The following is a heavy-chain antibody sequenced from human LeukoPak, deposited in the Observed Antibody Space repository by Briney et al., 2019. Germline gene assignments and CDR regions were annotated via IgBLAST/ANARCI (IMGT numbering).Heavy chain of an antibody. Sequence: GASVKVSCKASGYTFTSYDINWVRQATGQGLEWMGWMNPNSGNTGYAQKFQGRVTITRNTSISTAYMELSSLRSEDTAVYYCARGGYYDFWTGCSSNCFDPWGQGTLVTVSS. CDR1: GYTFTSYD. D-gene: IGHD3-3*01. V-gene: IGHV1-8*03. CDR2: MNPNSGNT. J-gene: IGHJ5*02. CDR3: ARGGYYDFWTGCSSNCFDP.